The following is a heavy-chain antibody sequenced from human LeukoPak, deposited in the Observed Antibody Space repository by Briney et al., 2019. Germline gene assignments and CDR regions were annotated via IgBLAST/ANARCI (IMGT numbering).Heavy chain of an antibody. CDR3: ARGSSGYFDAEYFQH. V-gene: IGHV1-2*02. D-gene: IGHD3-22*01. CDR1: GYTFTGYY. Sequence: ASVKVSCKASGYTFTGYYMHWVRQAPGQGLEWMGWINPNSGGTNYAPKFQGRVTMTRDTSISTAYMELSRLRSDDTAVYYCARGSSGYFDAEYFQHWGQGTLVTVSS. J-gene: IGHJ1*01. CDR2: INPNSGGT.